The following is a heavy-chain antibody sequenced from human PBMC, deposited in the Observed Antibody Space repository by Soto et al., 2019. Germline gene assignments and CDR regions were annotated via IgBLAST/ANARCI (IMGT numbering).Heavy chain of an antibody. Sequence: EVQLLESGGGLLQPGGSLRLSCAASGFTFSSYGMSWVRQAPGKGLEWVSSINSAGSTYYADSVKGRLTISRDNSKNTLNVQLNSLRDEDTAVYYCAKGGVNIPLDYWGQGTLVTVSS. D-gene: IGHD3-16*01. J-gene: IGHJ4*02. CDR1: GFTFSSYG. CDR3: AKGGVNIPLDY. CDR2: INSAGST. V-gene: IGHV3-23*01.